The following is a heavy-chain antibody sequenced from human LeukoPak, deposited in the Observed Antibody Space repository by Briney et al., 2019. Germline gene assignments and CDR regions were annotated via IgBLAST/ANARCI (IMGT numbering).Heavy chain of an antibody. J-gene: IGHJ5*02. Sequence: PSETLSLTCTVSGGSISSGSYYWSWIRQPPGKGLEWIGEINHSGSTNYNPSLKSRVTISVDTSKNQFSLKLSSVTAADTAVYYCARDRGDSSSWKGWFDPWGQGTLVTVSS. CDR2: INHSGST. D-gene: IGHD6-13*01. V-gene: IGHV4-39*07. CDR3: ARDRGDSSSWKGWFDP. CDR1: GGSISSGSYY.